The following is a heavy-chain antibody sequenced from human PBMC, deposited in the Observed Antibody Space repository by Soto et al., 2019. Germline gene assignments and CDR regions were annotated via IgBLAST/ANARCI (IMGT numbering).Heavy chain of an antibody. D-gene: IGHD5-12*01. Sequence: EVQLLESGGKLVQPGGSLRLSCAASGFTFRSYAMSWVRQAPGKGLEWVSAVSGSGVSTYYAYSVKGRFTISRDNSKNTLYLQMDSLGAEDTAVEYCAKDELSDSGYDSGFDYWGQGTLVTVSS. V-gene: IGHV3-23*01. CDR3: AKDELSDSGYDSGFDY. CDR2: VSGSGVST. CDR1: GFTFRSYA. J-gene: IGHJ4*02.